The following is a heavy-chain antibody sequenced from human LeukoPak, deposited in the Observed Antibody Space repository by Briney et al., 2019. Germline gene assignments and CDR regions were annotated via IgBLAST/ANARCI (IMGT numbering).Heavy chain of an antibody. D-gene: IGHD4-23*01. Sequence: GASVKVSCKASGYTFTSYDINWVRQATGQGLEWMGWMNPNSGNTGYAQKLQGRVTMTTDTSTSTAYMELRSLRSDDTAVYYCARDRGRPSTQIKEPRWEREIYYFDYWGQGTLVTVSS. CDR3: ARDRGRPSTQIKEPRWEREIYYFDY. J-gene: IGHJ4*02. V-gene: IGHV1-8*01. CDR2: MNPNSGNT. CDR1: GYTFTSYD.